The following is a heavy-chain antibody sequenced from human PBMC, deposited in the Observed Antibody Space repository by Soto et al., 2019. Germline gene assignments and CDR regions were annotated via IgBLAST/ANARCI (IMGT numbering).Heavy chain of an antibody. J-gene: IGHJ3*01. CDR2: ISDSGDRT. D-gene: IGHD3-16*02. CDR3: AKDRGIIVKAGDAFDV. V-gene: IGHV3-23*01. CDR1: GFTLSMSA. Sequence: GGSLRLSCASSGFTLSMSAVNWVRHAPGKGLEWVSYISDSGDRTYYADSVKGRFTISRDRSKNTVSLQMDSLRAEDTAVYYCAKDRGIIVKAGDAFDVWGQGTKVTVSS.